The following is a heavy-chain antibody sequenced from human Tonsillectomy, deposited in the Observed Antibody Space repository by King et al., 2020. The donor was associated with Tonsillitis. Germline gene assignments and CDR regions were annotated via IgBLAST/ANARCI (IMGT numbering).Heavy chain of an antibody. CDR3: ARVLPYDFWSGKGAFDI. CDR1: GYTFTSYG. V-gene: IGHV1-18*01. CDR2: ISAYNGNT. Sequence: QLVQSGAEVKKPGASVKVSCKASGYTFTSYGISWVRQAPGQGLEWMGWISAYNGNTNYAQKLQGRVTMTTDTSTSTAYMELRSLRSDDTAVYYCARVLPYDFWSGKGAFDIWGQGTMVTVSS. D-gene: IGHD3-3*01. J-gene: IGHJ3*02.